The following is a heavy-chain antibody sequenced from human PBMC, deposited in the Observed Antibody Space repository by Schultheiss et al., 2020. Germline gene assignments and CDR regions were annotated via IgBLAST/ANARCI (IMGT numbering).Heavy chain of an antibody. V-gene: IGHV4-30-4*01. Sequence: SQTLSLTCTVSGGSISSGDYYWSWIRQPPGKGLEWIGYIYYSGSTYYNPSLKSRVTISLDKSKNHFSLKLSSVTAADTAVYYCARVTLGDGYTIDYWGQGTLVTVSS. CDR3: ARVTLGDGYTIDY. J-gene: IGHJ4*02. D-gene: IGHD5-24*01. CDR2: IYYSGST. CDR1: GGSISSGDYY.